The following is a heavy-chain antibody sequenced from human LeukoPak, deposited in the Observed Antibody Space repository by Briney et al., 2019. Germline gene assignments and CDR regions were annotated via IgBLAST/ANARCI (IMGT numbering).Heavy chain of an antibody. CDR2: IYYSGST. D-gene: IGHD3-22*01. Sequence: PSETLSLTCTVSGGSISSYYWSWIRQPPGKGLEWIGYIYYSGSTNYNPSLKSRVTISVDTSKNQFSLKLSSVTAADTAVYYCASQITMIGYFDYWGQGTLVTVSS. J-gene: IGHJ4*02. CDR1: GGSISSYY. CDR3: ASQITMIGYFDY. V-gene: IGHV4-59*01.